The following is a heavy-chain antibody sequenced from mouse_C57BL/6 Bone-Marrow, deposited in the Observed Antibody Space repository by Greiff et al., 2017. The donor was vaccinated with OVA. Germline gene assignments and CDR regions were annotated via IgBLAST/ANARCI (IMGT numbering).Heavy chain of an antibody. J-gene: IGHJ2*01. Sequence: DVKLVESGGDLVKPGGSLKLSCAASGFTFSSYGMSWVRQTPDKRLEWVATISSGGSYTYYPDSVKGRFTISRDNAKNTLYLQMSSLKSEDTAMYYCARQIADYWGQGTTLTVSS. CDR3: ARQIADY. CDR1: GFTFSSYG. CDR2: ISSGGSYT. V-gene: IGHV5-6*02.